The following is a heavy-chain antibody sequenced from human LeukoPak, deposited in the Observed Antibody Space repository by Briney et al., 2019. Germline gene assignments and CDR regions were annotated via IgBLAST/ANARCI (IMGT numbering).Heavy chain of an antibody. CDR3: ASRLNYYDSSGYYGPGGY. J-gene: IGHJ4*02. CDR1: GGSISSGSYY. V-gene: IGHV4-31*03. D-gene: IGHD3-22*01. Sequence: SQTLSLTCTVSGGSISSGSYYWSWIRQHPGKGLEWIGYIYYSGSTYYNPSLKSRVTISVDTSKNQFSLKLSSVTAADTAVYYCASRLNYYDSSGYYGPGGYWGQGILVTVSS. CDR2: IYYSGST.